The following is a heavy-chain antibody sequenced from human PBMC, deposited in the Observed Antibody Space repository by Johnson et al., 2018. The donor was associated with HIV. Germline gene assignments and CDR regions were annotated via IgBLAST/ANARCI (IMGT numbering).Heavy chain of an antibody. V-gene: IGHV3-30*14. CDR1: GITFSSYA. Sequence: VQLVESGGGLVQPGGSLRLSCAASGITFSSYAMHWVRQAPGRGLEWVTVISYDGSNKYYTDSVKGRFTISRDKSKNTVYLQMNSLRAEDTAVYYCARDGPHQRDGFDIWGQGTMVTVSP. CDR3: ARDGPHQRDGFDI. J-gene: IGHJ3*02. CDR2: ISYDGSNK.